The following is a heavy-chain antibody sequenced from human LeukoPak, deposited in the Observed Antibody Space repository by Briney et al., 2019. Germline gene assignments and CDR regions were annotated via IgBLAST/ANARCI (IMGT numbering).Heavy chain of an antibody. CDR1: GGSISSRSYY. CDR3: ARRLAWGSHVPYYFDY. D-gene: IGHD3-16*01. V-gene: IGHV4-39*01. J-gene: IGHJ4*02. Sequence: SETLSLTCTVSGGSISSRSYYWGWIRQPPGKGLGRIGSIYYSGSTYYNPSLKSRVTISVDTSKNQFSLKLSSVTAADTAVYYCARRLAWGSHVPYYFDYWGQGTLVTVSA. CDR2: IYYSGST.